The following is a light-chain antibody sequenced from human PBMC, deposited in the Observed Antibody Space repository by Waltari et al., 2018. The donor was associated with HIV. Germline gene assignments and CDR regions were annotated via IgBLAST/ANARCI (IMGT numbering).Light chain of an antibody. V-gene: IGLV1-44*01. CDR1: SSNIGSNI. CDR2: SNN. CDR3: AAWDDSLNAWV. Sequence: QSVLTQPPSASGTPGQRLSISCSGSSSNIGSNIVHWYQQRPGTAPKLLIYSNNQRPSGVPDRFSGSKSGTSASLAISGLQSEDEADYYCAAWDDSLNAWVFGGGTKLTVL. J-gene: IGLJ3*02.